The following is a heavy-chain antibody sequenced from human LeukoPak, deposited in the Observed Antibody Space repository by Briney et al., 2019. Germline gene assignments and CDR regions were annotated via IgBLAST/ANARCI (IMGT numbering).Heavy chain of an antibody. J-gene: IGHJ4*02. CDR1: GYTFTDYH. D-gene: IGHD1-26*01. V-gene: IGHV1-69-2*01. CDR3: ATYWELLGNLAFDY. Sequence: ASVKVSCKVSGYTFTDYHMHWVQQAPGKGLEWMGLVDPEDGETIYAEKFQGRVTITADTSTDTAYMELSSLRSEDTAVYYCATYWELLGNLAFDYWGQGTLVTVSS. CDR2: VDPEDGET.